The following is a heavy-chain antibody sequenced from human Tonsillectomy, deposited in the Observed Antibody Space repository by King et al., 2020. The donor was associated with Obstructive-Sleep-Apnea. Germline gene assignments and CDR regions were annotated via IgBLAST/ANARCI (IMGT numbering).Heavy chain of an antibody. Sequence: VQLVESGGGVVQPGRSLRLSCAASGFTFSSYGMHWVRQAPGKGLEWVAVISYDGSNKYYADSVKGRFTVSRDNSKNTLYLQMNSLRPEDTAGYYCAKEMIAAAATGGMGVWGQGTTVTVSS. D-gene: IGHD6-13*01. V-gene: IGHV3-30*18. CDR3: AKEMIAAAATGGMGV. CDR1: GFTFSSYG. CDR2: ISYDGSNK. J-gene: IGHJ6*02.